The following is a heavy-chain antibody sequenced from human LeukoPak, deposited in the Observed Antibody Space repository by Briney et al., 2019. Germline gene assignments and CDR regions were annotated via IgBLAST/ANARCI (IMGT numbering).Heavy chain of an antibody. CDR3: ARGNPSSHYAFWSGYFTRNWFDP. V-gene: IGHV4-59*01. CDR2: IYYSGST. D-gene: IGHD3-3*01. J-gene: IGHJ5*02. CDR1: VGSISSYY. Sequence: SETLSLTCTVSVGSISSYYWSRIRQPPGKGLEWIGYIYYSGSTNYNPSLKSRVTISVDTSKNQFSLKLSSVTAADTAVYYCARGNPSSHYAFWSGYFTRNWFDPWGQGTLVTVSS.